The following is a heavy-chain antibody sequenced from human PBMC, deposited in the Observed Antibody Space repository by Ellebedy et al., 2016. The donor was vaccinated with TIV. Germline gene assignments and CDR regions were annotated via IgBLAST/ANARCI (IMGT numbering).Heavy chain of an antibody. V-gene: IGHV1-18*01. CDR1: GYTFNNYG. Sequence: ASVKVSCXASGYTFNNYGISWVRQAPGQGLEWMGWISAYNGNTNYAQKLQGRVTMTTDTSTSTAYMELRSLRSDDTAVYYCARGWERSSGWFDYFDYWGQGTLVTVSS. D-gene: IGHD6-19*01. CDR2: ISAYNGNT. J-gene: IGHJ4*02. CDR3: ARGWERSSGWFDYFDY.